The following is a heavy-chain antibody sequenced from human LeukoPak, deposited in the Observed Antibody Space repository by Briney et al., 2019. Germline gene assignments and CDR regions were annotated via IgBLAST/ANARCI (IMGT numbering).Heavy chain of an antibody. D-gene: IGHD4-17*01. CDR2: LDTDGNT. Sequence: PSETLSLTCTVSRGSMSGYYWTWIRQPAGKGLEWIGHLDTDGNTDYNPSLRGRVSMSLDTSENQFSLRVTSVTAADTAVYFCAKDYGDPLNWFDPWGQGTLVTVSS. CDR3: AKDYGDPLNWFDP. V-gene: IGHV4-4*07. CDR1: RGSMSGYY. J-gene: IGHJ5*02.